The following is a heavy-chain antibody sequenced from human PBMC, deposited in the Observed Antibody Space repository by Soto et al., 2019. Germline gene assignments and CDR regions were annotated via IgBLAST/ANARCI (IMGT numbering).Heavy chain of an antibody. CDR3: ASGGHLDY. D-gene: IGHD3-10*01. Sequence: GGSLRLSCAASGLNFRNFWMSWVRQAPGKGLEWVANINEDGSEKNYEDSVKGRLTVSRDNAKDSLYLQMNNLRVDDTAVYYCASGGHLDYWGQGAQVTVSS. CDR2: INEDGSEK. V-gene: IGHV3-7*01. CDR1: GLNFRNFW. J-gene: IGHJ4*02.